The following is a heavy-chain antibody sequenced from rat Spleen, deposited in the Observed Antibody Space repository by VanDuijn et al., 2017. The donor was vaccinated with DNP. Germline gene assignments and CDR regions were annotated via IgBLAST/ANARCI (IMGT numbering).Heavy chain of an antibody. Sequence: QVQLKESGPGMVQPSQTLSLTCTVSGFSLTDYNVHWVRQPPGKVLEWIAAISTSGSTYYNSALKSRLSISRDTSKSQVFLKMNSLQTEDTAIYYCTRDLNWGGFFDYWGQGVMVTVSS. J-gene: IGHJ2*01. CDR1: GFSLTDYN. V-gene: IGHV2-19*01. D-gene: IGHD5-1*01. CDR3: TRDLNWGGFFDY. CDR2: ISTSGST.